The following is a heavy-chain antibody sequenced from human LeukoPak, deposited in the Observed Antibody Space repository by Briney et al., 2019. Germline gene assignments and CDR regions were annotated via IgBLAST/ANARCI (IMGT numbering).Heavy chain of an antibody. D-gene: IGHD3-16*01. CDR1: GDSVSSNSAA. CDR2: TYYRSKLYN. J-gene: IGHJ6*04. Sequence: SQTLSLTCALPGDSVSSNSAAWNWIRQSPSRGLEWLGRTYYRSKLYNDYAVSVKSRITINPDTSKNQFSLQLNSVTPEDTAVYYCARDKEGADYYYYGMDVWGKGTTVTVSS. V-gene: IGHV6-1*01. CDR3: ARDKEGADYYYYGMDV.